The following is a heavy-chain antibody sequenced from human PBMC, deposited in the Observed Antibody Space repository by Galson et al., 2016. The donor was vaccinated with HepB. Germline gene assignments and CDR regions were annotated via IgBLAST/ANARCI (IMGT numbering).Heavy chain of an antibody. CDR2: VTGSGGST. Sequence: SLRLSCAASGVTFSTHAKTWVRQAPGKGLEWVSAVTGSGGSTYYAGSVKGRFTISRDNTRNTLYLQMNGLRAEDTAVYYCAKFSTSSGWFDPWGQGTLVTVSS. CDR3: AKFSTSSGWFDP. J-gene: IGHJ5*02. D-gene: IGHD6-6*01. V-gene: IGHV3-23*01. CDR1: GVTFSTHA.